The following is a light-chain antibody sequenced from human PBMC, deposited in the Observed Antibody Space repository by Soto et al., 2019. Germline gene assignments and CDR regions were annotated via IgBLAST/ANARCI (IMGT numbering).Light chain of an antibody. J-gene: IGKJ4*01. V-gene: IGKV3-15*01. CDR1: QSVSSN. CDR3: QQYNKWPPLT. CDR2: GAS. Sequence: EIVMTQSPATLSVSPGERATLSCRASQSVSSNLAWYQQKPGQAPRLLIYGASTRATGIPARISGSGSGTEFTLTISRLQSEDFGVYYRQQYNKWPPLTFGGGTKVEIK.